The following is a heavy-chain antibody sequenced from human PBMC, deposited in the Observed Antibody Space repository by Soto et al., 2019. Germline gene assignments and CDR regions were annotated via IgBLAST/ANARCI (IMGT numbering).Heavy chain of an antibody. V-gene: IGHV3-23*01. CDR1: GFTFSHYV. J-gene: IGHJ6*02. CDR3: AKVRASYLSASYFYYGLDV. Sequence: EVELLESGGGLVRPGGSLRLSCAASGFTFSHYVLNWVRQSPERGLEWVSSISGSGSSVYVADSVRGRFIMSRDLSTNTVSLKMSSLRAEDTAVYYCAKVRASYLSASYFYYGLDVWGQGTTVTVSS. D-gene: IGHD3-10*01. CDR2: ISGSGSSV.